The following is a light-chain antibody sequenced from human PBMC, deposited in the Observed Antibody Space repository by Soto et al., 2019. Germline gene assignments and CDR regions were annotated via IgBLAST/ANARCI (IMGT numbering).Light chain of an antibody. CDR1: QSVSSY. J-gene: IGKJ4*01. Sequence: EIVLPQSPATLSLSTGERATLSCRASQSVSSYLAWYQQKPGQAPRLLIYDASNRATGIPARFSGSGSGTDFTLTISSLEPEDFAVYYCQQRSNWQLTFGGGTQVDIK. CDR2: DAS. V-gene: IGKV3-11*01. CDR3: QQRSNWQLT.